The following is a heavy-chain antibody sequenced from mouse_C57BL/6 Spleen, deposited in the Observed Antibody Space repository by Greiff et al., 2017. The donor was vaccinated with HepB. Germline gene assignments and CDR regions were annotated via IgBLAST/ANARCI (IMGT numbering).Heavy chain of an antibody. V-gene: IGHV1-59*01. CDR3: ARGGSSHFDY. CDR1: GYTLTSYW. J-gene: IGHJ2*01. D-gene: IGHD1-1*01. Sequence: QVHVKQPGAELVRPGTSVKLSCKASGYTLTSYWMHWVKQRPGQGLEWIGVIDPSDSYTNYNQQFKGKATLTVDTSSSTAYIQLSSQTSEDSAVYYCARGGSSHFDYWGQGTTLTVSS. CDR2: IDPSDSYT.